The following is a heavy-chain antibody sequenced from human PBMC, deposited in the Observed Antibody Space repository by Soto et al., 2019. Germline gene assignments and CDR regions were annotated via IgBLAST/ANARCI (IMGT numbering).Heavy chain of an antibody. CDR1: GGSISSGDYY. V-gene: IGHV4-30-4*01. J-gene: IGHJ4*02. D-gene: IGHD6-19*01. CDR3: ARYSGWQQNTYFDY. CDR2: IYYSGST. Sequence: SETLSLTCTVSGGSISSGDYYWSWIRQPPGKGLEWIGYIYYSGSTYYNPSLKSRVTISVDTSKNQFSLKLSSVTAADTAVYYCARYSGWQQNTYFDYWGQGTLVTVSS.